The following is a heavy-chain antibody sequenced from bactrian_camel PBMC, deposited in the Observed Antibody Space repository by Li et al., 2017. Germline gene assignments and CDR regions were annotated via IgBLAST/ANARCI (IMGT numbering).Heavy chain of an antibody. D-gene: IGHD4*01. CDR2: IRRDDLT. CDR3: AASHSFILTPRFYRLESSDYPY. V-gene: IGHV3S55*01. Sequence: HVQLVESGGGSVQTGGSLRLSCAPSGLSVSDSSMAWFRQSPGKEPEAVAAIRRDDLTAYTDSVKGRFTISKDNAENSLFLQMSNLKPEGTAMYYCAASHSFILTPRFYRLESSDYPYRGQGTQVTVS. CDR1: GLSVSDSS. J-gene: IGHJ4*01.